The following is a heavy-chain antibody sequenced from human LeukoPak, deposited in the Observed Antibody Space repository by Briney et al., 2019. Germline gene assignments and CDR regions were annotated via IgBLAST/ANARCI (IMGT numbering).Heavy chain of an antibody. V-gene: IGHV3-53*01. CDR1: GFTVGTNS. D-gene: IGHD2-21*01. CDR3: ASAREYCGSAECYEYFQH. Sequence: GGSLRLSCAASGFTVGTNSMSWVRQSPGKGLEWVSVNSGGSTYYADSMNGRFTISRDNSRNTLLLQMNSLRAEDTALYYCASAREYCGSAECYEYFQHWGQGTLVTVSS. CDR2: NSGGST. J-gene: IGHJ1*01.